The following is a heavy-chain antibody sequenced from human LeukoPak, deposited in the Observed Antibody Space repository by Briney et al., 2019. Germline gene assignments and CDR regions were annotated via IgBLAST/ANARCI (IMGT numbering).Heavy chain of an antibody. J-gene: IGHJ6*02. CDR1: GGTFTSYA. CDR3: AGVRLDCSSTSCRRPYGLGV. CDR2: IFLILGIA. Sequence: SAKLSSKASGGTFTSYAISRVREAPGQGLEWMGRIFLILGIANSAQKFQGRVTITADNSTSAAYMELSCLRSEDTAVYYCAGVRLDCSSTSCRRPYGLGVWGQGTTVTVSS. D-gene: IGHD2-2*01. V-gene: IGHV1-69*04.